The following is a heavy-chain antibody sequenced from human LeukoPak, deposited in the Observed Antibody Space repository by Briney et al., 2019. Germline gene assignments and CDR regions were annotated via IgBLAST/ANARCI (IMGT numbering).Heavy chain of an antibody. CDR2: IYPGDSDT. Sequence: GESLKISFKGSGYSFTSYWIGWVRQMPGKGLEWMGIIYPGDSDTRYSPSFQGQVTISADKSISTAYLQWSSLKASDTAMYYCAKHTYYYDLGGWCDLWREGTLVTDSS. V-gene: IGHV5-51*01. J-gene: IGHJ5*02. CDR1: GYSFTSYW. CDR3: AKHTYYYDLGGWCDL. D-gene: IGHD3-22*01.